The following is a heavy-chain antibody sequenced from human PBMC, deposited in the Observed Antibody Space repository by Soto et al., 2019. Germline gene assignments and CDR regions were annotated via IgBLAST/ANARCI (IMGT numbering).Heavy chain of an antibody. CDR3: ARSTMVRGDPFDY. Sequence: QLQLQESGPGLVKPSETLSLTCTVSGGSISSSSYYWGWIRQPPRKGLEWIGSIYYSGSTYYNPSLKSRVTISVDTSKNQFSLKLSSVTAADTAVYYCARSTMVRGDPFDYWGQGTLVTVSS. D-gene: IGHD3-10*01. V-gene: IGHV4-39*01. CDR2: IYYSGST. CDR1: GGSISSSSYY. J-gene: IGHJ4*02.